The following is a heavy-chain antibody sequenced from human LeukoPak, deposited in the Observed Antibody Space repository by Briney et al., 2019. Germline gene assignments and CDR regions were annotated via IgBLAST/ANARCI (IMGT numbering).Heavy chain of an antibody. Sequence: ASVKVFCKASGYTFTSYGISWVRQAPGQGLEWMGWINADNGNTNHAQKLQGRVTMTTDTSTSTAYMELRGLRSDDTAVYYCAREAAAGWIDYWGQGTLVTVSS. CDR1: GYTFTSYG. D-gene: IGHD6-13*01. CDR3: AREAAAGWIDY. V-gene: IGHV1-18*01. CDR2: INADNGNT. J-gene: IGHJ4*02.